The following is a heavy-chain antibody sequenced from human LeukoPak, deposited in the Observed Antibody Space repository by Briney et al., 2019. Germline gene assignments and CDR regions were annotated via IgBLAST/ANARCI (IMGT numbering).Heavy chain of an antibody. V-gene: IGHV1-69*13. Sequence: ASVKVSCKASGDTFSSYALSWVRQAPGQGLEWMGGIIPIFGTANYTEKFQGRLTITADESTSTTYMELSSLRSEDTAVYYCARDLSYWGQGTLVTVSS. CDR2: IIPIFGTA. CDR1: GDTFSSYA. J-gene: IGHJ4*02. CDR3: ARDLSY.